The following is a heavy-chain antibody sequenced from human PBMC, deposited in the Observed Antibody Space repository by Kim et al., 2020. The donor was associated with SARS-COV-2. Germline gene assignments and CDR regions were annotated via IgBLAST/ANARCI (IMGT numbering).Heavy chain of an antibody. CDR2: ISWNSGSI. CDR3: AKDREMATTAPDAFDI. V-gene: IGHV3-9*01. J-gene: IGHJ3*02. CDR1: GFTFGDYA. Sequence: GGSLRLSCAASGFTFGDYAMHWVRQAPGKGLEWVSGISWNSGSIGYADSVKGRFTISRDNAKNSLYLQMNSLRAEDTALYYCAKDREMATTAPDAFDIWGQGTMVTVSS. D-gene: IGHD5-12*01.